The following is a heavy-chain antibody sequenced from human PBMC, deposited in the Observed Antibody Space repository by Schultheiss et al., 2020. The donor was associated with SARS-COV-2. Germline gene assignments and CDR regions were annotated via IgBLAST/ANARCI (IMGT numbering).Heavy chain of an antibody. Sequence: SGPTLVKPTQTLTLTCTFSGFSLSTSGVGVGWIRQPPGKALEWLALIYWNDDKRYSTSLKSRLTISKDTSKSQVVLTMTNMDPVDTATYYCARVCRVDMGVAATYYLDYWGQGTLVTVSS. J-gene: IGHJ4*02. CDR1: GFSLSTSGVG. D-gene: IGHD6-19*01. V-gene: IGHV2-5*01. CDR3: ARVCRVDMGVAATYYLDY. CDR2: IYWNDDK.